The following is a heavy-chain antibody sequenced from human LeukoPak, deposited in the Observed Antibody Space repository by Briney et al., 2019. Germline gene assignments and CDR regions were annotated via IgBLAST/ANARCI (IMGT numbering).Heavy chain of an antibody. CDR2: IYYSGST. CDR3: ARLVAATGNFDY. Sequence: KPSETLSLTCTVSGGSISSYYWSWIRQPPGKGLEWIGYIYYSGSTNYNPSLKSRVTISVDRSKNQFSLKLSSVTAADTAVYYCARLVAATGNFDYWGQRTLVSVSS. D-gene: IGHD6-13*01. V-gene: IGHV4-59*12. J-gene: IGHJ4*02. CDR1: GGSISSYY.